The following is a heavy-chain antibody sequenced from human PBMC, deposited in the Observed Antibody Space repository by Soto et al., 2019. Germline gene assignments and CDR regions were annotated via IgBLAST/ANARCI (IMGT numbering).Heavy chain of an antibody. Sequence: SETLSLTCTVSGGSISSSSYYWGWIRQPPGKGLEWIGSIYYSGSTYYNPSLKSRVTISVDTSKNQFSLKLSSVTAADTAVYYCARHFDTRGDYWGQGTLVTVSS. D-gene: IGHD3-9*01. CDR3: ARHFDTRGDY. CDR1: GGSISSSSYY. CDR2: IYYSGST. J-gene: IGHJ4*02. V-gene: IGHV4-39*01.